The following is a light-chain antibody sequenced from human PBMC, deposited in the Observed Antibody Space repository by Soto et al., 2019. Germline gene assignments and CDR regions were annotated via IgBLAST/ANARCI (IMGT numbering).Light chain of an antibody. CDR3: QQYGGSPLFT. CDR2: DAS. CDR1: QSVSSY. Sequence: EIVLTQSPATLSLSPGERATLSCRASQSVSSYLAWYQQKPGQAPRLLIYDASNRATGIPARFSGSGSGTDFTLTTSSLEPEDFAVYYCQQYGGSPLFTFGPGTRVDFK. J-gene: IGKJ3*01. V-gene: IGKV3-11*01.